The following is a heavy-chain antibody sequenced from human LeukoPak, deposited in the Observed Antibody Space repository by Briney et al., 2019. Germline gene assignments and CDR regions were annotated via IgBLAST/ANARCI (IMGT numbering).Heavy chain of an antibody. J-gene: IGHJ4*02. D-gene: IGHD4-11*01. Sequence: SETLSLTCTVSGYSITSGYYWGWIRQPPGKGLEWIGSIYHSGTAYYNPSLKSRVTISLDTSKNQFSLKLNSVTAADPAMYFCARVTTESYFDYWGQGTLVTVSS. CDR3: ARVTTESYFDY. CDR1: GYSITSGYY. CDR2: IYHSGTA. V-gene: IGHV4-38-2*02.